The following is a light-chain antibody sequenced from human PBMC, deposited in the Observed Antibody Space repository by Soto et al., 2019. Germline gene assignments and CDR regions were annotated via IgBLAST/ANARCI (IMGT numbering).Light chain of an antibody. V-gene: IGLV2-14*01. CDR3: SSYTSSSTVV. CDR1: SSDVGGYNY. Sequence: QSALTQPASVSGSPVQSITISCTGTSSDVGGYNYVSWYQQHPGKAPKLMIYDVSNRPSGVSNRFSGSKSGNTASLTISGLQAEDEADYYGSSYTSSSTVVFGGGTKVTVL. CDR2: DVS. J-gene: IGLJ2*01.